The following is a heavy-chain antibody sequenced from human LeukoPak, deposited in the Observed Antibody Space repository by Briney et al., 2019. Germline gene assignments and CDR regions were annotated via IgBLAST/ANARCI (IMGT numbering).Heavy chain of an antibody. CDR2: ISSSSSTI. D-gene: IGHD2-15*01. Sequence: GGSLRLSCAASGFTFSSYSMNWVRQAPGKGLEWVSYISSSSSTIYYADSVKGRFTISRDNAKNSLYLQMNSLRAEDTAVYYCARACSGGSCYSWVYLDYWGQGTLVTVSS. V-gene: IGHV3-48*04. CDR1: GFTFSSYS. J-gene: IGHJ4*02. CDR3: ARACSGGSCYSWVYLDY.